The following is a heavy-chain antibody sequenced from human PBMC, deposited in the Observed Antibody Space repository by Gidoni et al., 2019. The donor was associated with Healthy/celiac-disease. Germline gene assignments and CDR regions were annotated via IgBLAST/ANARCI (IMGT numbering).Heavy chain of an antibody. CDR1: GFTCSSYS. D-gene: IGHD3-22*01. Sequence: EVQLVESGGGLVKPGGSLRLSCAASGFTCSSYSMNWVRQAPGKGLEWVSSISSSSSYIYYADSVKGRFTISRDNAKNSLYLQMNSLRAEDTAVYYCARDDAYYYDSSGYSDAFDIWGQGTMVTVSS. V-gene: IGHV3-21*01. CDR3: ARDDAYYYDSSGYSDAFDI. J-gene: IGHJ3*02. CDR2: ISSSSSYI.